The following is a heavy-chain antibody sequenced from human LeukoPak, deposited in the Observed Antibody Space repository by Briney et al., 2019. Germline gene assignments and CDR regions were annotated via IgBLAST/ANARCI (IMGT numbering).Heavy chain of an antibody. CDR2: INPNSGGK. J-gene: IGHJ4*02. Sequence: GASVKVSCKASGYTFTGYYMHWVRQAPGQGLEGMGWINPNSGGKNYAQKFQGRVTMTRDTSISTAYMALSRLRSDDTAVYYCARESPDLDYSCDYWGQGTLVTVSS. V-gene: IGHV1-2*02. CDR3: ARESPDLDYSCDY. CDR1: GYTFTGYY. D-gene: IGHD4-11*01.